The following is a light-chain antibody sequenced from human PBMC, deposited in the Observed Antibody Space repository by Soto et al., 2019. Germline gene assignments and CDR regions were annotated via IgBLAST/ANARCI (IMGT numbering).Light chain of an antibody. Sequence: IQMTQSPSSLSASVGDRVTITCRTSQGISNELGWYQQRPGKAPKVLIYGASNLQSGVPSRFSGSASGTEFTLTISSLQPDDFATYYCQHYNSYSEAFGQGTKVDIK. V-gene: IGKV1-17*01. CDR1: QGISNE. CDR3: QHYNSYSEA. CDR2: GAS. J-gene: IGKJ1*01.